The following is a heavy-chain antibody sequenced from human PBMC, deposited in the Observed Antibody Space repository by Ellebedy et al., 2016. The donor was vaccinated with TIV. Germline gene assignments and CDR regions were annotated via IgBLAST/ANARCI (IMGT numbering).Heavy chain of an antibody. Sequence: PGGSLRLSCTASGFTVSGGWMKWVRQAPGKGLDWVAAINQDGSAKYYVDSVKGRFTISRDNAKNSLYLQMNSLRDEDTAVYHCVRRAVDYWGQGTLVTVSS. V-gene: IGHV3-7*01. CDR1: GFTVSGGW. CDR3: VRRAVDY. CDR2: INQDGSAK. J-gene: IGHJ4*02.